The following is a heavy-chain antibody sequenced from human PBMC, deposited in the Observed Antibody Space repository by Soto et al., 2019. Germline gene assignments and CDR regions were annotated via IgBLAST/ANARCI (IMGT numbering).Heavy chain of an antibody. CDR3: EREGQAPYYYYGMDV. Sequence: QVQVVQSGDEVKKPGASVKVSCKASGYTFTNYGFSWVRQAPGQGLEWMGWISGYNGNTKYAEKFQGRVTMTTDTSTSKDHMELRSLRSDDTAVYYCEREGQAPYYYYGMDVWGQGTAVTVSS. CDR2: ISGYNGNT. CDR1: GYTFTNYG. V-gene: IGHV1-18*01. J-gene: IGHJ6*02.